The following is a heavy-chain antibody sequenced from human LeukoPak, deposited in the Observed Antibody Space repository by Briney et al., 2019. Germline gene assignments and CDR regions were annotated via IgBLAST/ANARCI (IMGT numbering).Heavy chain of an antibody. J-gene: IGHJ2*01. V-gene: IGHV3-9*01. CDR3: AKDIMVRGVDYYYFDL. CDR1: GFTFDDYA. CDR2: ISWNSGSI. D-gene: IGHD3-10*01. Sequence: GGSLRLSCAASGFTFDDYAMHWVRQAPGKGLEWVSGISWNSGSIGYADSVRGRFTIFRDNAKNSLYLKMNSLRAEDTALYYCAKDIMVRGVDYYYFDLWGRGTLVTVSS.